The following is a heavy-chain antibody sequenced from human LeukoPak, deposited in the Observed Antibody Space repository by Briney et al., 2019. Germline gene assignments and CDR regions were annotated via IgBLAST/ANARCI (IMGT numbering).Heavy chain of an antibody. J-gene: IGHJ3*02. CDR1: GYTFTSYG. Sequence: ASVKVSCKASGYTFTSYGISWVRQAPGQGLEWMGWISAYNGNTNYAQKLQGRVTMTTDTSTSTAYMELRSLRSDDTAVYYCARGRERWELLAAFDIWGQGTMVTVSS. V-gene: IGHV1-18*01. CDR2: ISAYNGNT. CDR3: ARGRERWELLAAFDI. D-gene: IGHD1-26*01.